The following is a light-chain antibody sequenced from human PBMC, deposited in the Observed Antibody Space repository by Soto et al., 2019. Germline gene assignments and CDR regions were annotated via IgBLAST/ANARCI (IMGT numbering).Light chain of an antibody. Sequence: QSPLTQPASVSGSPGQSITISCTGTSIDVGGYNYVSWYQQHPGKAPKLMIYNVSNRPSGVSNRFSGSKSGNTASLTISGLQAEDEGHYYCSSFTSTNTVLFGGGTKLTVL. CDR2: NVS. V-gene: IGLV2-14*01. J-gene: IGLJ2*01. CDR1: SIDVGGYNY. CDR3: SSFTSTNTVL.